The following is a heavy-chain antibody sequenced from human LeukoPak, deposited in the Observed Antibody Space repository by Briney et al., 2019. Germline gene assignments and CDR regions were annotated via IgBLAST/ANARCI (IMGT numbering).Heavy chain of an antibody. CDR3: ARGSYDTPEFDY. D-gene: IGHD3-22*01. CDR2: IYYSGST. J-gene: IGHJ4*02. Sequence: PSETLSLTCTVSGGSISSYYWSWIRQPPGKGLEWIGYIYYSGSTNYNPSLKSRVTISVDTSKNQFSLKLSSVTAADTAVYYCARGSYDTPEFDYWGQGTLVTVSS. CDR1: GGSISSYY. V-gene: IGHV4-59*01.